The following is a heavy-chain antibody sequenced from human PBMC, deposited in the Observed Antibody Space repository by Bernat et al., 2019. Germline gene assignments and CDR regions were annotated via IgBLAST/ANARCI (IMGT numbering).Heavy chain of an antibody. CDR2: INHYGGT. D-gene: IGHD6-25*01. J-gene: IGHJ4*02. CDR3: TRHAAGGYYSDF. Sequence: QLQLQQWGAFLLKPSETLSLPCSVSCGSLSGHNWSWIRQTPGKGLEWIGEINHYGGTNYNPSLKSRGTISVDTSKNQFSLRLSSVTVADTALYYCTRHAAGGYYSDFWGQGSLVTVSS. CDR1: CGSLSGHN. V-gene: IGHV4-34*01.